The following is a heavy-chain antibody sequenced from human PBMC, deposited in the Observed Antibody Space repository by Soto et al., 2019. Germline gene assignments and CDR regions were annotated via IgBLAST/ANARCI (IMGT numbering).Heavy chain of an antibody. CDR1: GGSVSSSNNYY. Sequence: QVQLQQWGAGLLKPSETLSLTCAVYGGSVSSSNNYYWSWIRQPPGKGLEWIGEMSHSGGTQFNPSLKGRVTISVDTSKNQFSLKMSSVTAADTALYYCARVERGTATTVVDAFDIWGPGTMVTVSS. CDR2: MSHSGGT. J-gene: IGHJ3*02. D-gene: IGHD1-1*01. V-gene: IGHV4-34*01. CDR3: ARVERGTATTVVDAFDI.